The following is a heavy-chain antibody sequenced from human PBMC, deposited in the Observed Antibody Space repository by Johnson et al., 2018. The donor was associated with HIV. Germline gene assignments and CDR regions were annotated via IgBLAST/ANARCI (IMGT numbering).Heavy chain of an antibody. CDR2: ISWNGGSI. D-gene: IGHD5-24*01. CDR1: GFTFDDYG. V-gene: IGHV3-9*01. J-gene: IGHJ3*02. CDR3: TKDKWGGHNLHAIDI. Sequence: VQLVESGGGLVQPGRSLRLSCAASGFTFDDYGMSWVRQAPGKGLEWVSRISWNGGSIDYADSVKGRFTISRDNAKNSLYLQMNSLRPEDTALYYCTKDKWGGHNLHAIDIWGQGTMVTVSS.